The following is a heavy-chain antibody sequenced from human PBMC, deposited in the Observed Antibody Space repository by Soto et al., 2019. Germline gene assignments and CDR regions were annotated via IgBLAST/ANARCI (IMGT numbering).Heavy chain of an antibody. CDR1: GYTFIDYY. D-gene: IGHD2-21*02. CDR2: INPKGGGT. V-gene: IGHV1-2*04. Sequence: QVQLLQSGAEVKKPGASVKVSCKASGYTFIDYYMHWVRQAPGQGPEWMGCINPKGGGTKYAQKFQDWVTMTWDTSISTAYMELNRVRSDDTAVYYCARESVALTKDFDYWGQGTLVTVSS. J-gene: IGHJ4*02. CDR3: ARESVALTKDFDY.